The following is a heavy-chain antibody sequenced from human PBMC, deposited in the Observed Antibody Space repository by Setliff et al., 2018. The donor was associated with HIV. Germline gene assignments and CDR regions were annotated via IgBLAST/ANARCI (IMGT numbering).Heavy chain of an antibody. D-gene: IGHD3-22*01. CDR3: ARDSDGSSYYHFAH. Sequence: SETLSLTCTVSGGSISSYFWSWIRQPPGKGLEWIGYIYTNGSTNYNPSLRSRLTIAIDTSKDQFSLKLKSVTAADTAVYYCARDSDGSSYYHFAHWSQGTLVTVSS. J-gene: IGHJ4*02. CDR1: GGSISSYF. V-gene: IGHV4-4*08. CDR2: IYTNGST.